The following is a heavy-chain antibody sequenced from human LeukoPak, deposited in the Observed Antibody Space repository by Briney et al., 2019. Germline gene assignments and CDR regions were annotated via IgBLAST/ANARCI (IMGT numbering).Heavy chain of an antibody. CDR3: ARDGASSWYSRYYYYYYGMDV. CDR2: IRYDGSNK. V-gene: IGHV3-33*01. D-gene: IGHD6-13*01. CDR1: GFTFRNYG. Sequence: HPGRSLRLSCTASGFTFRNYGFHWVRQAPGKGLEWVAVIRYDGSNKYYADSVKGRFTFSRDDSKSTLYLQMDSLRAEDTAVYYCARDGASSWYSRYYYYYYGMDVWGQGTTVTVSS. J-gene: IGHJ6*02.